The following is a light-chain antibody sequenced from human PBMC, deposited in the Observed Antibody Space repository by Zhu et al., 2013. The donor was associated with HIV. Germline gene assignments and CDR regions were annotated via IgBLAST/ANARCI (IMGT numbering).Light chain of an antibody. Sequence: QSALTQPASVSGSPGQSITISCTGTINDVGAYNYVSWYQQHPGKAPKLILYEVSNRPSGVSNRFSGSKSGNTASLIISGLQAEDEADYYCSFTYNQQPQFYVFGTGTKVTV. CDR3: SFTYNQQPQFYV. CDR1: INDVGAYNY. J-gene: IGLJ1*01. V-gene: IGLV2-14*01. CDR2: EVS.